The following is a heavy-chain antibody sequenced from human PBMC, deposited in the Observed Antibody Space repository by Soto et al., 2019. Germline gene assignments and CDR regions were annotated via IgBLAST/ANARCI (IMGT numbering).Heavy chain of an antibody. CDR1: GYTFTSYG. D-gene: IGHD6-13*01. Sequence: VSSVKVSCKXSGYTFTSYGITWVRQAPGQGLEWMGWISAYNGNTNSAQKLQGRVTMTTDTSTSTAYMELRSLRSDDTAVYYCARGAQRQQLGNADYYYYGMDVWGQGTTVTVSS. CDR3: ARGAQRQQLGNADYYYYGMDV. J-gene: IGHJ6*02. CDR2: ISAYNGNT. V-gene: IGHV1-18*04.